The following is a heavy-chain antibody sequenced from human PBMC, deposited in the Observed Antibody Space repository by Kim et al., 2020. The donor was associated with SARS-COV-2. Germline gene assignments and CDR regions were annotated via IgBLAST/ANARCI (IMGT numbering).Heavy chain of an antibody. J-gene: IGHJ4*02. D-gene: IGHD3-9*01. Sequence: RFTISRDNSKNPLYLQMNSLRAEDTAVYYCARDLSADILTGYYPEYYFDYWGQGTLVTVSS. CDR3: ARDLSADILTGYYPEYYFDY. V-gene: IGHV3-30*07.